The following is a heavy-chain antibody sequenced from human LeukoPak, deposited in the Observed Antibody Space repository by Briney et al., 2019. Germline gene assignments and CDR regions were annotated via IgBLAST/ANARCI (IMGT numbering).Heavy chain of an antibody. J-gene: IGHJ4*02. CDR1: GGTFSSYA. V-gene: IGHV1-69*13. D-gene: IGHD2-2*01. CDR3: ARGLGIAAMSYFDY. Sequence: SVKVSCKASGGTFSSYAISWVRQAPGQGLEWMGGIIPIFGKAIYAQKFQGRVTITADESTSTAYMELSSLRSEDTAVYYCARGLGIAAMSYFDYWGQGTLVTVSS. CDR2: IIPIFGKA.